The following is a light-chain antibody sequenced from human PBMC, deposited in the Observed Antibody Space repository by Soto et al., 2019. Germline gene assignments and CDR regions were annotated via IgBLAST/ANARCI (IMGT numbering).Light chain of an antibody. J-gene: IGLJ2*01. CDR2: LEGSGNY. CDR1: SGHSTYI. CDR3: ETWDSNSLI. Sequence: QLVLTQSSSASASLGSSVKLTCTLSSGHSTYIISWHQHQPGKAPRYLMKLEGSGNYNKGSGVPDRFSGSSSGADRYLSISTLQSEDEADYYCETWDSNSLIFGGGTKLTVL. V-gene: IGLV4-60*03.